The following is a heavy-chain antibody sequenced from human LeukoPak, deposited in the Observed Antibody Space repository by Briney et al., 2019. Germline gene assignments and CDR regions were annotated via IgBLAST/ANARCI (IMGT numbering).Heavy chain of an antibody. Sequence: GGSLRLSCAASGFTFSSYAMSWVRQAPGKGLEWVSSISSSGSYIFYADSVKGRFTISRDNAKNSLYLQMNSLRAEDTAVYYCARNTVTQYYFDFWGQGILVTVSS. J-gene: IGHJ4*02. CDR3: ARNTVTQYYFDF. D-gene: IGHD4-17*01. CDR2: ISSSGSYI. CDR1: GFTFSSYA. V-gene: IGHV3-21*01.